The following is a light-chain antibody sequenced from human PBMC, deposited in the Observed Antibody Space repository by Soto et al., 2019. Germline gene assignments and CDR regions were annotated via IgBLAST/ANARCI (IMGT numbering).Light chain of an antibody. J-gene: IGLJ3*02. Sequence: QSVLTQPPSASGSPGQSVTISCTGTSSDVGGYNFVSWYQHHPGKAPKLMIYEVTKRPSGVPDRFSGSKSGNTASLTLSGLQAEDEADYYCSSYAGGTYNWVFGGGTK. CDR1: SSDVGGYNF. V-gene: IGLV2-8*01. CDR2: EVT. CDR3: SSYAGGTYNWV.